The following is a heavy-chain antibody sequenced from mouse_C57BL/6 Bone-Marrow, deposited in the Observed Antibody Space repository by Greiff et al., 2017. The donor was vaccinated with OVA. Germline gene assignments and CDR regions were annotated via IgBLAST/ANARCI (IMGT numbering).Heavy chain of an antibody. CDR1: GFSLTSYG. J-gene: IGHJ4*01. CDR3: ASASSGYDYAMDY. Sequence: VKLMESGPGLVAPSQSLSITCTVSGFSLTSYGVDWVRQSPGKGLEWLGVIWGVGSTTYNSALYSRLGISTDNSKCQVFLKMNSLQTDDTAMEDCASASSGYDYAMDYWGQGTSVTVSS. V-gene: IGHV2-6*01. CDR2: IWGVGST. D-gene: IGHD3-2*02.